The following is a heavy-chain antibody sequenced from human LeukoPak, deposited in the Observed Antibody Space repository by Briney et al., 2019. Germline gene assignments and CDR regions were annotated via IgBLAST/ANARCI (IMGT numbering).Heavy chain of an antibody. V-gene: IGHV3-33*01. CDR1: GFTFSSYG. CDR3: ARECSGGSCYSGRAVRYYGMDV. CDR2: IWYDGSNK. Sequence: GGSLRLPCAASGFTFSSYGMHWVRQAPGKGLEWVAVIWYDGSNKYYADSVKGRFTISRDNSKNTLYLQMNSLRAEDTAVYYCARECSGGSCYSGRAVRYYGMDVWAKGPRSPSP. J-gene: IGHJ6*02. D-gene: IGHD2-15*01.